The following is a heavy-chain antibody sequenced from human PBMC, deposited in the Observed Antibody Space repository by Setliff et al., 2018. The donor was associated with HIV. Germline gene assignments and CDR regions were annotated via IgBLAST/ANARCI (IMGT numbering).Heavy chain of an antibody. Sequence: PGGSLRLSCAGSGFNFKNAWMSWVRQAPGKGLEWVGRIKSRVDGETTAYAAPLKGRFTISRDDSKNTLYLQMDSLKTEDTAVYYCTGSFLGNWGQGTLVTVSS. CDR3: TGSFLGN. CDR1: GFNFKNAW. V-gene: IGHV3-15*01. CDR2: IKSRVDGETT. J-gene: IGHJ1*01. D-gene: IGHD3-16*01.